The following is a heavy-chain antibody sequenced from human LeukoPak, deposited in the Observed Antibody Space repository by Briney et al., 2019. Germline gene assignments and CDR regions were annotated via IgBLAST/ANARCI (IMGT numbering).Heavy chain of an antibody. V-gene: IGHV3-23*01. CDR3: AGQAVVVVAANVFDY. CDR2: ISGSGGST. CDR1: GFTFSSYA. J-gene: IGHJ4*02. D-gene: IGHD2-15*01. Sequence: GGSLRLSCAASGFTFSSYAMSWVRQAPGEGLEWVSAISGSGGSTYYADSVKGRFTISRDNSKNTLYLHMNSLRAEDTAVYYCAGQAVVVVAANVFDYWGQGTLVTVSS.